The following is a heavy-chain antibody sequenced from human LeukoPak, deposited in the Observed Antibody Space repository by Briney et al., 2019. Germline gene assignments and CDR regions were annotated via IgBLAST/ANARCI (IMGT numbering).Heavy chain of an antibody. CDR2: IKSKTDGGTT. CDR1: GFTFSNAW. CDR3: TTTGSGSYYPNWFDP. Sequence: GGSLRLSCAASGFTFSNAWMSWVRQAPGKGLEWVGRIKSKTDGGTTDYAAPVKGRFTISRDDSKNTLYLQMNSLETEDTAVYYCTTTGSGSYYPNWFDPWGQGTLVTVSS. V-gene: IGHV3-15*01. J-gene: IGHJ5*02. D-gene: IGHD3-10*01.